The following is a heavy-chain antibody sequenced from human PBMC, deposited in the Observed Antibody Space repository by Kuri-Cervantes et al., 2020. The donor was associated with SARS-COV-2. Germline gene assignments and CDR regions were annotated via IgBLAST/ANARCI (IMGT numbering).Heavy chain of an antibody. CDR3: ARAHYDFWSGYYDLPFDY. D-gene: IGHD3-3*01. CDR2: INHSGST. J-gene: IGHJ4*02. CDR1: GGSFSGYY. V-gene: IGHV4-34*01. Sequence: ESLKISCAVYGGSFSGYYWSWIRQPPGKGLEWIGEINHSGSTNYNPSLKSRVTISVDTSKNQFSLKLSSVTAADTAVYYCARAHYDFWSGYYDLPFDYWGQGTLVTVSS.